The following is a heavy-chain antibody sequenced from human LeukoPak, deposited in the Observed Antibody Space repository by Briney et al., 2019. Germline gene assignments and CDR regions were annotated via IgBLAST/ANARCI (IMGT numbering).Heavy chain of an antibody. CDR3: ARDLNPEGFWSGSNWFDP. D-gene: IGHD3-3*01. J-gene: IGHJ5*02. Sequence: PSQTLSLTCTVSGGSISSGDYYCSWIRQPPGKGLEWIGYIYYSGSTYYNPSLKSRVTISVDTSKNQFSLKLSSVTAADTAVYYCARDLNPEGFWSGSNWFDPWGQGALVTVSS. V-gene: IGHV4-30-4*08. CDR1: GGSISSGDYY. CDR2: IYYSGST.